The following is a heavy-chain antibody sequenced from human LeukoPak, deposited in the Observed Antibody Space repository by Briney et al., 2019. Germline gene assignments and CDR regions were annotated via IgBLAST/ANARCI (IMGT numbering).Heavy chain of an antibody. V-gene: IGHV3-11*01. CDR1: GFTFSDYY. D-gene: IGHD6-19*01. CDR2: ISSSGSTI. CDR3: ARIIAVAGINFDY. J-gene: IGHJ4*02. Sequence: GGSLRLSCAASGFTFSDYYMSWIRQAPGEGLEWVSYISSSGSTIYYADSVKGRFTISRDNAKNSLYLQMNRLRAEDTAVYYCARIIAVAGINFDYWGQGTLVTVSS.